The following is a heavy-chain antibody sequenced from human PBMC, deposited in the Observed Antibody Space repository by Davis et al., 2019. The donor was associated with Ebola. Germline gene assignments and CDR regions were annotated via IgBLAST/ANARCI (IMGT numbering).Heavy chain of an antibody. CDR2: IYYSGST. CDR3: ARASHMVRGANWFDP. D-gene: IGHD3-10*01. J-gene: IGHJ5*02. V-gene: IGHV4-30-4*01. Sequence: PSETLSLTCTVPGGSTSSGDYYWSWIRQPPGKGLEWIGYIYYSGSTYYNPSLKSRVTISVDTSKNQFALKLSSVTAADTAVYYCARASHMVRGANWFDPWGQGTLVTVSS. CDR1: GGSTSSGDYY.